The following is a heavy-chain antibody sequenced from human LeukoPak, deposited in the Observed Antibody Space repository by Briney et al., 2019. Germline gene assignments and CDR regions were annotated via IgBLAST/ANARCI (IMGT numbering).Heavy chain of an antibody. CDR3: ARGRGYSSGWYAKGYYYYYYMDV. V-gene: IGHV4-34*01. CDR1: GGSFSGYY. J-gene: IGHJ6*03. CDR2: INHSGNT. Sequence: SETLSLTCAVYGGSFSGYYWSWIRQPPGKGLEWIGEINHSGNTNYNPSLKSRVTISVDTSKNQFSLKLSSVTAADTAVYYCARGRGYSSGWYAKGYYYYYYMDVWGKGTTVTVSS. D-gene: IGHD6-19*01.